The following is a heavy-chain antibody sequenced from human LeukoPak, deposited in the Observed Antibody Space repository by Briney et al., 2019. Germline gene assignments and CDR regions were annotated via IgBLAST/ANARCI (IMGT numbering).Heavy chain of an antibody. J-gene: IGHJ4*02. Sequence: SETLSLTCTVSGGSISSSSYYWGWIRQPPGKGLEWIGSIYYSGSTYYNPSLKSRVTISVDTSKNQFSLKLSSVTAADTAVYYCARHTKNSSGWYYFDYWGQGTLVTVSS. V-gene: IGHV4-39*01. CDR2: IYYSGST. D-gene: IGHD6-19*01. CDR3: ARHTKNSSGWYYFDY. CDR1: GGSISSSSYY.